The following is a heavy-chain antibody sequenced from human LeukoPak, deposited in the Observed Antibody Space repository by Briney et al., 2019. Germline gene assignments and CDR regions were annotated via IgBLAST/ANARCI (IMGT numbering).Heavy chain of an antibody. V-gene: IGHV3-15*01. J-gene: IGHJ4*02. Sequence: PGGSLRLSCAASGFTFSNAWMSWVRQAPGKGPEWVGRIKSKTDGGTTDYAAPVKGRFTISRDDSKDTLYLQMNSLKTEDTAVYYCTTGRVSDYPPISTRYYFDYWGQGTLVTVSS. CDR1: GFTFSNAW. CDR2: IKSKTDGGTT. CDR3: TTGRVSDYPPISTRYYFDY. D-gene: IGHD4-11*01.